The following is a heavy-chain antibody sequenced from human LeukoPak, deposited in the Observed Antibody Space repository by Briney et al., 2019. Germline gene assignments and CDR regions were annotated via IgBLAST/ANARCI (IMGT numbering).Heavy chain of an antibody. CDR1: GFTFSSDA. D-gene: IGHD3-10*01. CDR3: AKDLGVRGADYFDY. V-gene: IGHV3-23*01. CDR2: TSGSGDVT. Sequence: GGSLRLSCTTSGFTFSSDAMNWVRQAPGMGLEWVSSTSGSGDVTFYADSVRGRFTISRDNSKNTLYLQMNSLRVEDTAVYYCAKDLGVRGADYFDYWGQGTLVTVSS. J-gene: IGHJ4*02.